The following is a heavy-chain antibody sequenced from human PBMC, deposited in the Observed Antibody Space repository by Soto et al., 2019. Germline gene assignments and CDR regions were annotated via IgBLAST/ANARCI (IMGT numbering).Heavy chain of an antibody. CDR3: AHIVVAGLGYYFDY. CDR2: IYWDDDK. D-gene: IGHD6-19*01. CDR1: GFSLSTTRVA. Sequence: QITLKESGPPLVKPTQTLTLTCTFSGFSLSTTRVAVGWIRQPPGKALEWLALIYWDDDKRYSPFLKSRLNIAKDTSKDQVVLTMTNMDPVDAATYYCAHIVVAGLGYYFDYWCQGTLVTVSS. J-gene: IGHJ4*02. V-gene: IGHV2-5*02.